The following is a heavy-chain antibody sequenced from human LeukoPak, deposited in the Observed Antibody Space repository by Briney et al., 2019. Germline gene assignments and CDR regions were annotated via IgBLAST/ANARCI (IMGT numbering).Heavy chain of an antibody. J-gene: IGHJ5*02. V-gene: IGHV3-7*01. CDR1: GFTLSSYW. Sequence: GGSLRLSRAASGFTLSSYWMSWVRQAPGKGLEWVANIKQDGSEKYYVDSVKGRFTISRDNAKNSLYLQMNSLTAEDTAVYYCARVIAAAGSTEFDPWGQGTLVTVSS. D-gene: IGHD6-13*01. CDR2: IKQDGSEK. CDR3: ARVIAAAGSTEFDP.